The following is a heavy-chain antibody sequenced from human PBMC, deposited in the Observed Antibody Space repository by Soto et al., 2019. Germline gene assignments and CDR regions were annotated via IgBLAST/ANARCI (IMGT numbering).Heavy chain of an antibody. CDR2: ISYDGSNK. Sequence: GGSLRLSCAASGFTFSSYGMHWVRQAPGKGLEWVAVISYDGSNKYYADSVKGRFTISRDNSKNTLYLQMNSLRAEDTAVYYCAKGPGYCSGGSCYYWDYWGQGTLVTVSS. D-gene: IGHD2-15*01. V-gene: IGHV3-30*18. CDR1: GFTFSSYG. J-gene: IGHJ4*02. CDR3: AKGPGYCSGGSCYYWDY.